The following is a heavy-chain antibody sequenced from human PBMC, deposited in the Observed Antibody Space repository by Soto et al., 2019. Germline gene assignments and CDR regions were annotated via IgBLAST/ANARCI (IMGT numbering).Heavy chain of an antibody. J-gene: IGHJ5*02. D-gene: IGHD3-10*01. V-gene: IGHV1-69*01. Sequence: QVQLVQSGAEVKEPGSSVKVSCNASGGTFNNYAISWVRQAPGQGLEWMGGIIPIFGTALYLQKFQGRVTITADESTTTAYMDLSSLRSEDTAVYYCARASYGSGTYNREINWFDPWGQGTLVTVSS. CDR3: ARASYGSGTYNREINWFDP. CDR1: GGTFNNYA. CDR2: IIPIFGTA.